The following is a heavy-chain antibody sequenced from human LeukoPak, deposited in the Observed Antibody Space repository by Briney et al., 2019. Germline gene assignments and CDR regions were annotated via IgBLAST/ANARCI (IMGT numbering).Heavy chain of an antibody. J-gene: IGHJ4*02. CDR1: GYTFTSYD. D-gene: IGHD3-22*01. CDR2: MNPNRGNT. V-gene: IGHV1-8*01. Sequence: VKVSCKASGYTFTSYDINWVRQATGQGLEWMGWMNPNRGNTGYAQKFQGRVTMTRNTSISTAYMELSSLRSEDTAVYYCARGRPRSGYYYWGQGTLVPASS. CDR3: ARGRPRSGYYY.